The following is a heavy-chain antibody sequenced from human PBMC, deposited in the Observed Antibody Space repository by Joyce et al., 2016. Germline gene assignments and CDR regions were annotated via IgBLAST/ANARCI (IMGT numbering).Heavy chain of an antibody. CDR2: ISGSGGYI. CDR3: VGSYCTDDSCPGYYAV. D-gene: IGHD2-8*01. Sequence: QLVESGGGLVKPGESLSLSRAASEFAYRSYSMNWVRQAPGKGLEWISSISGSGGYIYYADSVKGRFTISRANATPSLSLQMNSLRADDAALYFCVGSYCTDDSCPGYYAVWGRGALVTVSS. CDR1: EFAYRSYS. J-gene: IGHJ2*01. V-gene: IGHV3-21*01.